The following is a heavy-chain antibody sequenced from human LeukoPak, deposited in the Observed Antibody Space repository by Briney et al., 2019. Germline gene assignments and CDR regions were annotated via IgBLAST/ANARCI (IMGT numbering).Heavy chain of an antibody. V-gene: IGHV1-46*01. CDR2: INPSGGST. CDR1: GYTFTSYY. J-gene: IGHJ5*02. D-gene: IGHD2-2*01. Sequence: ASVKVSCKASGYTFTSYYMHWVRQAPGQGLEWMGIINPSGGSTSYAQKFQGRVTMTRDTSTSTVYMELSSLRSEDTAVYYCARDGGGGYCSSTSCYGWFDPWGQGTLVTVSS. CDR3: ARDGGGGYCSSTSCYGWFDP.